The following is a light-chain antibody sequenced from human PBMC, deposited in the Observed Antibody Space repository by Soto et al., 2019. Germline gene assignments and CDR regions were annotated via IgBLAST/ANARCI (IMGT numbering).Light chain of an antibody. J-gene: IGKJ3*01. Sequence: DIQMTQSPSSLSASVGDSVTITCRASQGISNYLAWYQHKPGKVPKLLIYAASTLQSGVPSRFSGSGSGTDFTVTISSLQPEDVATYYCQKYKRASLTFGPGTKWDIK. CDR1: QGISNY. CDR3: QKYKRASLT. V-gene: IGKV1-27*01. CDR2: AAS.